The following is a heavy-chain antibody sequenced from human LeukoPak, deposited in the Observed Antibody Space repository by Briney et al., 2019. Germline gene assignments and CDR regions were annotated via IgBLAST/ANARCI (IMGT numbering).Heavy chain of an antibody. V-gene: IGHV1-18*01. D-gene: IGHD2-8*01. CDR2: ISSYNGNT. CDR3: ARSQVNGFCTNGVCYLGY. CDR1: GYTFTSYG. Sequence: ASVKVSCKASGYTFTSYGISWVQQAPGQGLERMGWISSYNGNTNYAQSLQGRVTMTTDTSTSTAYMELRSLRPDDTAVYYCARSQVNGFCTNGVCYLGYWGQGTPVTVSS. J-gene: IGHJ4*02.